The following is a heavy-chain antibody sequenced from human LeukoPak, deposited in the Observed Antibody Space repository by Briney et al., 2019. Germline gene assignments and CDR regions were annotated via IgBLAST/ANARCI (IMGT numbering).Heavy chain of an antibody. D-gene: IGHD6-25*01. V-gene: IGHV3-15*07. J-gene: IGHJ3*02. CDR3: ASEGGSDAFDI. CDR1: GFIFSNAW. CDR2: IKSKTDGGTT. Sequence: GGSLILSCAASGFIFSNAWMNWVRQAPGKGLEWVGRIKSKTDGGTTDYAAPVKGRFSISRDDSKNTLYLQMNSLKTEDTAVYYCASEGGSDAFDIWGQGTMVTVSS.